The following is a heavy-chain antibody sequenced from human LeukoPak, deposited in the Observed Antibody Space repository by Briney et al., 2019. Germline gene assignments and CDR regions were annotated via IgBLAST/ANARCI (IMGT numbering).Heavy chain of an antibody. V-gene: IGHV3-9*01. D-gene: IGHD2-2*01. CDR2: ISWNSGSI. Sequence: GGSLRLSCAASGFTFDDYAMHWVRQAPGKGLEWVSGISWNSGSIGYADSVKGRFTISRDNAKNSLYLQMNSLRAEDTALYYCAKDTGRYRLLFNYWGQGTLVTVSS. CDR3: AKDTGRYRLLFNY. J-gene: IGHJ4*02. CDR1: GFTFDDYA.